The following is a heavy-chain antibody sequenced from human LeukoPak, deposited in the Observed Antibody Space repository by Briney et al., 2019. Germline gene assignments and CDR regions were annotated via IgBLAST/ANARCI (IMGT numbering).Heavy chain of an antibody. Sequence: PSETLSLTCTVSGGSISSYYWSWIRQPPGKGLEWIGYIYYSGSTNYNPSLKSRVTISVDTSKNQFSLKLSSVTAADTAVYYCARHGWAVDGTGVWYFDYWGQGTLVTVSS. CDR3: ARHGWAVDGTGVWYFDY. V-gene: IGHV4-59*08. D-gene: IGHD6-19*01. CDR2: IYYSGST. J-gene: IGHJ4*02. CDR1: GGSISSYY.